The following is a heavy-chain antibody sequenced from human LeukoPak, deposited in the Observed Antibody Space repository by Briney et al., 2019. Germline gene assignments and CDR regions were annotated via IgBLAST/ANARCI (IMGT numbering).Heavy chain of an antibody. J-gene: IGHJ4*02. CDR1: GGTFSSYA. V-gene: IGHV1-69*04. CDR2: IIPILGIA. D-gene: IGHD1-26*01. Sequence: ASVKLSCKASGGTFSSYAISWVRQAPGQGLEWMGRIIPILGIANYAQKFQGRVTITADKSTSTAYMELSSLRSEDTAVYYCARGYWGASGSYSIVDYWGQGTLVTVSS. CDR3: ARGYWGASGSYSIVDY.